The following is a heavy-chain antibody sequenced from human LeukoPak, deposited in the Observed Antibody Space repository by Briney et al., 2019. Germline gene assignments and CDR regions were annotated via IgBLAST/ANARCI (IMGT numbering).Heavy chain of an antibody. Sequence: ASVKVSCKASGYTFIDYYMNWVRQAPGQGLEWMGWINTNTGETNYAQKFQGRVTMTRDTSISTVYMELTSLTSDDTAVYYCARWGGVQFDPWGQGTLVTVSS. CDR2: INTNTGET. CDR3: ARWGGVQFDP. CDR1: GYTFIDYY. D-gene: IGHD2-8*01. J-gene: IGHJ5*02. V-gene: IGHV1-2*02.